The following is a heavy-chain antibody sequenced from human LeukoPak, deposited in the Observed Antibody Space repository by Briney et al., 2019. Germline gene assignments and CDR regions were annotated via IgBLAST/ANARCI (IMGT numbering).Heavy chain of an antibody. CDR1: GFTFSSYE. D-gene: IGHD6-19*01. V-gene: IGHV3-48*03. CDR3: ARDTRRDPSGWSQTWYFDL. J-gene: IGHJ2*01. Sequence: GGSLRLSCAASGFTFSSYEMNWVRQAPGKGLEWVPYISSSGSTIYYADSVKGRFTISRDNAKNSLYLQMNSLRAEDTAVYYCARDTRRDPSGWSQTWYFDLWGRGTLVTVSS. CDR2: ISSSGSTI.